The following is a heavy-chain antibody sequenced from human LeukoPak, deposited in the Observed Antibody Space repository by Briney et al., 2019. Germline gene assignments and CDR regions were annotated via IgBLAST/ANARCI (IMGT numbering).Heavy chain of an antibody. D-gene: IGHD3-22*01. J-gene: IGHJ3*02. CDR2: IYYSGST. CDR1: GGSISSYY. Sequence: PSETLSLTCTVSGGSISSYYWSWIRQPPGKGLEWIGYIYYSGSTNYNPSLKSRVTISVDTSKNQFSLELSSVTAADTAVYYCAGGSSGYFDAFDIWGQGTMVTVSS. CDR3: AGGSSGYFDAFDI. V-gene: IGHV4-59*01.